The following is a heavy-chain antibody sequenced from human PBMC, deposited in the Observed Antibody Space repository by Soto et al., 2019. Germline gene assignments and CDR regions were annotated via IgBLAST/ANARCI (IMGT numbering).Heavy chain of an antibody. Sequence: GGSLRLSCAASGFTFSSYWMHWVRQAPGKGLVWVSRINSDGSSTSYADSVKGRFTISRDNAKNTLYLQMNSLRAEDTAVYYCARGYYDFWSGYEPLDYWGQGTLVTVSS. CDR3: ARGYYDFWSGYEPLDY. D-gene: IGHD3-3*01. J-gene: IGHJ4*02. CDR2: INSDGSST. V-gene: IGHV3-74*01. CDR1: GFTFSSYW.